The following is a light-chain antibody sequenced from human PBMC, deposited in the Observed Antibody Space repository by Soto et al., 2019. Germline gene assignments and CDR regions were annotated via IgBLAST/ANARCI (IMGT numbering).Light chain of an antibody. CDR1: QDISIN. J-gene: IGKJ2*01. CDR2: GAS. V-gene: IGKV1-9*01. CDR3: QQLHSYPYT. Sequence: IQLTQSPSSLSASVGDRVTITCRASQDISINLAWYHQIPGKDPKVLISGASAVQSGVPSEFSGSGSGTDFTLTISSLQPEHFATYYCQQLHSYPYTFGQGTKLEI.